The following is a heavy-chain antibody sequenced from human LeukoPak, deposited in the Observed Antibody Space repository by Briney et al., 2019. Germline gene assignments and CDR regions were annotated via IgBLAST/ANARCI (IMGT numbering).Heavy chain of an antibody. CDR2: ITLDGTIT. CDR1: GFTFSSYW. V-gene: IGHV3-74*03. Sequence: GGSLRLSCAASGFTFSSYWMSWVRQAPWKGLVWVSRITLDGTITTYADFVRGRFTISRDNVESTLYLEMDSLRDEDTAVYYCATEKRMTRPLDYWGQGTLVTVSS. J-gene: IGHJ4*02. CDR3: ATEKRMTRPLDY. D-gene: IGHD4-11*01.